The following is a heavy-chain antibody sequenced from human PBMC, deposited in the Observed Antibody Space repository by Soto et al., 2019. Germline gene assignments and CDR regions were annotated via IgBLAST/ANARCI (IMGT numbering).Heavy chain of an antibody. D-gene: IGHD4-17*01. CDR1: GFTFSRDG. V-gene: IGHV3-23*01. CDR3: AKERATTTAFDY. CDR2: ITDNGRST. J-gene: IGHJ4*02. Sequence: GGALSLSPAAPGFTFSRDGMSWGPQAPGKGLEWVSLITDNGRSTYYADSVKGRFTISRDNTKNTLFLQMNSLRAEDTAVYYCAKERATTTAFDYWGQGALVTVSS.